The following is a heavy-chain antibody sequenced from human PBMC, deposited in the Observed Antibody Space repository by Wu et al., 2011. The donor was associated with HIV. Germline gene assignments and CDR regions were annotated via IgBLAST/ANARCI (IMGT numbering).Heavy chain of an antibody. V-gene: IGHV1-69*04. CDR3: ATRQTPYIDVLTERVAAAGENDVFEI. CDR2: IIPILRRP. D-gene: IGHD3-9*01. J-gene: IGHJ3*02. CDR1: GGAFSSYG. Sequence: QVQLVQSGAEVKKPGSSVKVSCKASGGAFSSYGFIWVRQAPGQGLEWMGRIIPILRRPNYAQKFQGRVTISADKSTSTLDLSSLTFDDTAVYYCATRQTPYIDVLTERVAAAGENDVFEIWGQGTTVTVSS.